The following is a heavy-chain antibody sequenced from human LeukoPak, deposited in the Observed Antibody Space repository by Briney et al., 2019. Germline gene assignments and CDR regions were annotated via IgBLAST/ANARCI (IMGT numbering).Heavy chain of an antibody. V-gene: IGHV4-59*01. CDR2: IYYSGST. CDR3: ARRGSGYPYYFDY. J-gene: IGHJ4*02. CDR1: GGSISSYY. D-gene: IGHD3-22*01. Sequence: SETLSLTCTVSGGSISSYYWSWIRQPPGKGLEWIGNIYYSGSTNYNPSLKSRVTISVDTSENQFSLKLSSVTAADTAVYYCARRGSGYPYYFDYWGQGTLVTVSS.